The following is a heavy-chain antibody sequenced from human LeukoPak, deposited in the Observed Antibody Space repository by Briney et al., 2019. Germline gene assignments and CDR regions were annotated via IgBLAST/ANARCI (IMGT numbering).Heavy chain of an antibody. Sequence: GGSLRLSCSASGFTFSSYEMNWVRQAPGKGLEWVSYISSSGSTIYYADSVKGRFTISRDNAKNSLYLQMNSLRAEDTAVYYCARRRLPGVNWFDPWGQGTLVTVSS. CDR3: ARRRLPGVNWFDP. D-gene: IGHD4-17*01. CDR1: GFTFSSYE. J-gene: IGHJ5*02. CDR2: ISSSGSTI. V-gene: IGHV3-48*03.